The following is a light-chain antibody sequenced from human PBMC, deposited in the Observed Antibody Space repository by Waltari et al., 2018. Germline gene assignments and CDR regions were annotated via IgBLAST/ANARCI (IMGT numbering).Light chain of an antibody. CDR2: EDT. Sequence: SYSLTQPPSVSLSPGQTASITCSGDNLADRDVSWYQHKAGQSPVLVIYEDTKRPSGTPERFSGSNSGNTATLTISGTQAIDEADYYCQAWDRNTFVVFGGGTKLTVL. CDR1: NLADRD. V-gene: IGLV3-1*01. CDR3: QAWDRNTFVV. J-gene: IGLJ2*01.